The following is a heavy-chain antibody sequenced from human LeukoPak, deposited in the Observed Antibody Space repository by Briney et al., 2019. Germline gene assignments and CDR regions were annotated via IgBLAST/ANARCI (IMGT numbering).Heavy chain of an antibody. CDR2: ISGSGGST. V-gene: IGHV3-23*01. CDR1: GFTFSSYA. D-gene: IGHD3-10*01. J-gene: IGHJ4*02. CDR3: AKRGPIYSSTPGNYFDY. Sequence: GGSLRLSCAASGFTFSSYAMSWVRQAPGKGLEWVSAISGSGGSTYYADSVKGRFTISRDNSKNTLYLQMKALRDEDTATYYCAKRGPIYSSTPGNYFDYWGQGTLVTVSS.